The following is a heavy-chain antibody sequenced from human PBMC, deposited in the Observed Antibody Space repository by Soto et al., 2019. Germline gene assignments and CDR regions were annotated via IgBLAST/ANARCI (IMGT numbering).Heavy chain of an antibody. CDR1: GGSISSSSYY. V-gene: IGHV4-39*01. CDR3: ARHDYDILTGILRSFDY. D-gene: IGHD3-9*01. CDR2: IYYSGST. Sequence: SETLSLTCTVSGGSISSSSYYWGWIRQPPGKGLEWIGSIYYSGSTYYNPSLKSRVTISVDTSKNQFSLKLSSLTAADTAVYYCARHDYDILTGILRSFDYWGKGTLVT. J-gene: IGHJ4*02.